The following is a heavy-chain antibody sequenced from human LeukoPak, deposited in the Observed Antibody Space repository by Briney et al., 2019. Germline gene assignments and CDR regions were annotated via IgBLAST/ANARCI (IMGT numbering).Heavy chain of an antibody. V-gene: IGHV4-34*01. D-gene: IGHD2-15*01. Sequence: SETLSLTCAVYGGSFSGYYWSWIRQPPGKGLEWIGEINHSGSTNYNPSLKSRVTISVDTSKNQFSLKLSSVTAADTAVYYCATEPGYCTGGRCYGGWFDPWGQGTLVTVSS. J-gene: IGHJ5*02. CDR2: INHSGST. CDR1: GGSFSGYY. CDR3: ATEPGYCTGGRCYGGWFDP.